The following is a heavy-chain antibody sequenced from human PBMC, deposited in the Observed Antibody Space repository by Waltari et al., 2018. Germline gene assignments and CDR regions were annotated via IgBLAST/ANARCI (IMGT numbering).Heavy chain of an antibody. CDR1: GFTFNNYG. V-gene: IGHV3-30*02. CDR3: AKDPYGNYEHYYSYMDV. Sequence: QVQLVESGGGVVQTGGSLRLSCAASGFTFNNYGMHWVRQAPGKGLEWVTYIRYDGNNEYYADSVKGRFTISRDNSKDTLYLQMNSLRAEDTAVYYCAKDPYGNYEHYYSYMDVWGRGTTVTVSS. J-gene: IGHJ6*03. D-gene: IGHD4-17*01. CDR2: IRYDGNNE.